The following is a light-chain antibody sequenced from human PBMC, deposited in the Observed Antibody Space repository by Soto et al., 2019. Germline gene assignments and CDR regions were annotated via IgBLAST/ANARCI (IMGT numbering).Light chain of an antibody. J-gene: IGKJ1*01. V-gene: IGKV3-20*01. CDR2: GAS. Sequence: EIVLTQSPGTLSLSPGDRATLSCRASQIVSSSYLAWYQQKPGQAPRLLMYGASNRATGIPDRFIGSGSGTDFTLTISGLEPEDFAVYYCHQYVSSPRTFGQGTKGEVK. CDR1: QIVSSSY. CDR3: HQYVSSPRT.